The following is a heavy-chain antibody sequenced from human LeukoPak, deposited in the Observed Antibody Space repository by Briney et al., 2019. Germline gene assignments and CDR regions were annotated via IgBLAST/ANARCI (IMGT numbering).Heavy chain of an antibody. CDR3: ARISEGYTYDYLDY. CDR1: GFTFSSYS. V-gene: IGHV3-21*01. J-gene: IGHJ4*02. Sequence: GGSLRLSCAASGFTFSSYSMNWVRQAPGKGLEWVSSIPTSSTYIHYADSVKGRFTISRDNAKNSLYLQMNSLRAEDTAVYYCARISEGYTYDYLDYWGQGTLVTVSS. CDR2: IPTSSTYI. D-gene: IGHD5-18*01.